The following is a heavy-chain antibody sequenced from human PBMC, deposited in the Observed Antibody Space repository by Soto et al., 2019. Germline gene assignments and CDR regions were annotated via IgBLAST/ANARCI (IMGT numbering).Heavy chain of an antibody. D-gene: IGHD3-22*01. V-gene: IGHV3-30*18. CDR3: AKDGSFRYYYDSSGYYDTEYFQH. Sequence: GGSLSLSCAASGFTFSSYGMHWVRQAPGKGLEWVAVISYDGSNKYYADSVKGRFTISRDNSKNTLYLQMNSLRAEDTAVYYCAKDGSFRYYYDSSGYYDTEYFQHWGQGTLVTVSS. J-gene: IGHJ1*01. CDR2: ISYDGSNK. CDR1: GFTFSSYG.